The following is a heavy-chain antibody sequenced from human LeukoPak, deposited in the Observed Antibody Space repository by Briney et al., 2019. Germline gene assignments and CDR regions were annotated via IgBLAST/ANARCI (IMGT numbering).Heavy chain of an antibody. V-gene: IGHV4-61*01. D-gene: IGHD2-15*01. Sequence: SETLSLTCTVSGGSVSSNSYSWTWIRQPPGKGLEWIGYIHYSGGTNYNPSLKSRVTISIDMSKNQFSLKVSPVTAADTAVYYCARDRSHYNYYGMDVWGQGTTVTVSS. CDR3: ARDRSHYNYYGMDV. CDR1: GGSVSSNSYS. J-gene: IGHJ6*02. CDR2: IHYSGGT.